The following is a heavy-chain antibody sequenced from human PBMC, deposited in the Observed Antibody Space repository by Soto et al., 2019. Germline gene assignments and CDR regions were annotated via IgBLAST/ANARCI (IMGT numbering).Heavy chain of an antibody. D-gene: IGHD1-26*01. J-gene: IGHJ4*02. V-gene: IGHV3-23*01. CDR2: ISASGGST. CDR3: ANYIVGAPRH. Sequence: EVQLLESGGGLVQPGGSLRLSCAASGFTFSSYAMSWVRQAPGKGLEWGSAISASGGSTYYADSVRGRFTISRDNAKNTLYLQMNSLRAEDTAVYYCANYIVGAPRHWGQGTLVTVSS. CDR1: GFTFSSYA.